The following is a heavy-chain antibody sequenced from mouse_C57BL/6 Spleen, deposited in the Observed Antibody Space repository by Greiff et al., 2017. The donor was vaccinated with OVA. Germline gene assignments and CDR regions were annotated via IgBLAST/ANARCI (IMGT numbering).Heavy chain of an antibody. CDR3: ARVIFYYGDYYAMDY. CDR1: GFTFSDYY. J-gene: IGHJ4*01. Sequence: EVKLVESEGGLVQPGSSMKLSCTASGFTFSDYYMAWVRQVPEKGLEWVANINYDGSSTYYLDSLKSRFIISRDNAKNILYLQMSSLKSEDTATYYCARVIFYYGDYYAMDYWGQGTSVTVSS. CDR2: INYDGSST. V-gene: IGHV5-16*01. D-gene: IGHD2-1*01.